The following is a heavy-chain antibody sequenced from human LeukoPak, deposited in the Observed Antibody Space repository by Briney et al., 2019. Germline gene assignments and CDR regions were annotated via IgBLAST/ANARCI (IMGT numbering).Heavy chain of an antibody. J-gene: IGHJ4*02. CDR2: IIPILGIA. V-gene: IGHV1-69*04. D-gene: IGHD2-2*02. CDR3: ARDIVVVPAAITAAGGLFDY. CDR1: GGTFSSYA. Sequence: ASVKVSCKASGGTFSSYAISWVRQAPGQGLEWMGRIIPILGIANYAQKFQGRITITADKSTSTAYMELSSLRSEDTAVYYCARDIVVVPAAITAAGGLFDYWGQGTLVTVSS.